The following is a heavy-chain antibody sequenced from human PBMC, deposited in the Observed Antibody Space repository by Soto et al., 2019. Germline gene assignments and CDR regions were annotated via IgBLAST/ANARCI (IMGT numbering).Heavy chain of an antibody. CDR1: GFTFTRYS. J-gene: IGHJ5*02. Sequence: GGSLRLSCAASGFTFTRYSMNWVRQAPGKGLEWVSSISSTTNYIYYGDSMKGRFTISRDNAKNSLYLQMNSLRAEDTAVYYFARGDYDFWSGYHSWGQGTLVTVSS. V-gene: IGHV3-21*06. CDR3: ARGDYDFWSGYHS. CDR2: ISSTTNYI. D-gene: IGHD3-3*01.